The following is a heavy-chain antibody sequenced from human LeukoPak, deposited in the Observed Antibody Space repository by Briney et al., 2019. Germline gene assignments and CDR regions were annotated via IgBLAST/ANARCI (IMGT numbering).Heavy chain of an antibody. D-gene: IGHD3-22*01. CDR3: AKLTDSYDSSGYYDAFDI. CDR1: GFTFDDYA. V-gene: IGHV3-9*01. Sequence: GGSLRLSCAASGFTFDDYAMHWVRQAPGKGLEWVSGISWNSGSIGYADSVKGRFTISRDNAKNSLYLQMNSLRAEDTALYYCAKLTDSYDSSGYYDAFDIWGQGTMVTVSS. J-gene: IGHJ3*02. CDR2: ISWNSGSI.